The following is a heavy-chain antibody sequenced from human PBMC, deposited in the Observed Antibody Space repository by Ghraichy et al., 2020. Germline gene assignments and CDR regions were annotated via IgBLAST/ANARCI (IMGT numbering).Heavy chain of an antibody. V-gene: IGHV3-66*02. CDR3: ARGATWYFDY. CDR2: IYSGGIT. D-gene: IGHD1-26*01. CDR1: GFTVSSNY. J-gene: IGHJ4*02. Sequence: GESLNISCAASGFTVSSNYMNWVRQAPGKGLEWVSVIYSGGITYYADSVKGRFSIFRDNSKNTLYLQMNSLRTEDTAVYYCARGATWYFDYWGQGTLVTVSS.